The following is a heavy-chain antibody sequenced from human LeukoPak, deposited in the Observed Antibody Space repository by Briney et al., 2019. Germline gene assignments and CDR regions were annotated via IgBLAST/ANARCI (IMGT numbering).Heavy chain of an antibody. CDR3: ARGPHERSGYPDD. CDR2: ISPYNGNT. D-gene: IGHD3-22*01. V-gene: IGHV1-18*01. CDR1: GYTFNTYG. Sequence: GASVKVSCKPYGYTFNTYGITWVRQAPGQGLEWMGWISPYNGNTNYAQKFQGRVTMTTDTSTSTAYMELRSLRSDDTAVYYCARGPHERSGYPDDWGQGNLVTVSS. J-gene: IGHJ4*02.